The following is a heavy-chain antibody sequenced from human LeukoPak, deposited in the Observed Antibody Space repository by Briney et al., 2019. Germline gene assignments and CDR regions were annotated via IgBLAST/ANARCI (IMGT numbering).Heavy chain of an antibody. CDR2: IYYSGST. J-gene: IGHJ1*01. Sequence: KPSETLSLTCTVSGGSISSYYWSRIRQPPGKGLEWIGYIYYSGSTYYNPSLKSRVTISVDTSKNQFSLKLSSVTAADTAVYYCARTLYSSGSLFQRWGQGTLVTVSS. V-gene: IGHV4-59*08. CDR1: GGSISSYY. CDR3: ARTLYSSGSLFQR. D-gene: IGHD6-19*01.